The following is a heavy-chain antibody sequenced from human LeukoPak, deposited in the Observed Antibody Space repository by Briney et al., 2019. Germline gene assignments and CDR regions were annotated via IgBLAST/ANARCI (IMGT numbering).Heavy chain of an antibody. D-gene: IGHD3-9*01. Sequence: PGGSLRLSCAASGFTFSSYAMSWVRQAPGKGLEWVSAISGSGGSIYYADSVKGRFTISRDNAKNSLYLQMNSLRAEDTAVYYCARGPYDILTGYYPLDYFDYWGQGTLVTVSS. CDR1: GFTFSSYA. J-gene: IGHJ4*02. CDR2: ISGSGGSI. CDR3: ARGPYDILTGYYPLDYFDY. V-gene: IGHV3-23*01.